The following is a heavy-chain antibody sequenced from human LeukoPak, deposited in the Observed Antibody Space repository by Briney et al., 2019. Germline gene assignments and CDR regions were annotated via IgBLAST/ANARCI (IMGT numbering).Heavy chain of an antibody. Sequence: PGGSLRLSCAASGFTFSSYAMSWVRQAPGKGLEWVSAISGSGGSTYYADSVKGRFTISRDNSKNTLFLQMSSLSADDTAVYYCAKARTFYDFLTGYLDFDFWGQGTLVTVSS. D-gene: IGHD3-9*01. CDR2: ISGSGGST. V-gene: IGHV3-23*01. J-gene: IGHJ4*02. CDR3: AKARTFYDFLTGYLDFDF. CDR1: GFTFSSYA.